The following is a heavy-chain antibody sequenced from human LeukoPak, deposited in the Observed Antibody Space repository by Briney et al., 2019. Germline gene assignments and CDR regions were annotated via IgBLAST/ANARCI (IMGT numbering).Heavy chain of an antibody. D-gene: IGHD3-10*01. CDR1: GGSFSGYF. V-gene: IGHV4-4*07. J-gene: IGHJ6*02. CDR3: ARVGGMVRGPIDLMDV. Sequence: SETLSLTCNVSGGSFSGYFWSWIRQPAGKGLEWIGRIYTSGSTNYNPPLKSRVIMSVDTSKNQFSLNLSSVTAADTAVYYCARVGGMVRGPIDLMDVWGQGTTVTVSS. CDR2: IYTSGST.